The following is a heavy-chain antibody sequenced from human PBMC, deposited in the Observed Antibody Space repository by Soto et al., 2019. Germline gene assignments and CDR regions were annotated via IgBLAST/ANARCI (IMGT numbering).Heavy chain of an antibody. V-gene: IGHV1-69*10. CDR3: ARDSRGPGAFDI. J-gene: IGHJ3*02. CDR1: GGTFSSYA. CDR2: IIPIFGIA. Sequence: ASVKVSCKASGGTFSSYAISWVRQAPGQGLEWMGGIIPIFGIANYAQKFQGRVTITADKSTSTAYMELSSLRSEDTAVYYCARDSRGPGAFDIWGQGTMVTVSS.